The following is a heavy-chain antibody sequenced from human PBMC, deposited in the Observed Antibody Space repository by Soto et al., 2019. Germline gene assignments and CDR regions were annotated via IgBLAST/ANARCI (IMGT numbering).Heavy chain of an antibody. J-gene: IGHJ6*02. CDR2: IYYSGST. CDR1: GGSISSSSYY. D-gene: IGHD2-2*01. Sequence: SETLSLTCTVSGGSISSSSYYWGWIRQPPGKGLEWIGSIYYSGSTYYNPSLKSRVTISVDTSKNQFSLKLSSVTAADTAVYYCARQYRYCISTSCYVHGMDVWGQGTTVTVSS. V-gene: IGHV4-39*01. CDR3: ARQYRYCISTSCYVHGMDV.